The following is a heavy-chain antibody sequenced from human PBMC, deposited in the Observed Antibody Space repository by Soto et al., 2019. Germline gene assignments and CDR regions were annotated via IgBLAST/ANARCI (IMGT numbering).Heavy chain of an antibody. Sequence: EVQLLESGGGLVQPRGSLRLSCSASGFTFGNYAMRWVRQAPGKGLEWVSGITAGGGTTDYADSVKGRFTISRDNSKNTLYLQMSSLRVEDTAVYYCEKAHRGYCSTWFFFDSWGQGSLVPVSS. CDR1: GFTFGNYA. CDR2: ITAGGGTT. D-gene: IGHD2-2*01. J-gene: IGHJ4*02. V-gene: IGHV3-23*01. CDR3: EKAHRGYCSTWFFFDS.